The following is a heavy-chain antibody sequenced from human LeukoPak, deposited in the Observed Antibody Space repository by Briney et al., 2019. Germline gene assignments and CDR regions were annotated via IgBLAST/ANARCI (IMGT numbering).Heavy chain of an antibody. V-gene: IGHV4-59*12. J-gene: IGHJ6*02. D-gene: IGHD2-2*01. Sequence: PSETLSLTCTVSGGSISSYYWSWIRQPPGKGLEWIGYIYYSGSTNYNPSLKSRVTISVDTSKNQFSLKLSSVTAADTAVYYCARDQGPCSSTSCYAEAKYYYYGMDVWGQGTTVTVSS. CDR3: ARDQGPCSSTSCYAEAKYYYYGMDV. CDR1: GGSISSYY. CDR2: IYYSGST.